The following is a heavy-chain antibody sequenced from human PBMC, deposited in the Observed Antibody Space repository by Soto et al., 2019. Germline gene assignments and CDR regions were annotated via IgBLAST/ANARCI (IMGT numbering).Heavy chain of an antibody. CDR2: IIPIFGTA. J-gene: IGHJ4*02. CDR1: GGTFSSYA. D-gene: IGHD6-13*01. CDR3: ARRGSTEDGSSWYYFDY. Sequence: QVQLVQSGAEVKKPGSSVKVSCKASGGTFSSYAISWVRQAPGQGLEWMGGIIPIFGTANYAQKFQGRVTITADEYKSTAYRELSSLRSEDTAVYYCARRGSTEDGSSWYYFDYWGQGTLVTVSS. V-gene: IGHV1-69*01.